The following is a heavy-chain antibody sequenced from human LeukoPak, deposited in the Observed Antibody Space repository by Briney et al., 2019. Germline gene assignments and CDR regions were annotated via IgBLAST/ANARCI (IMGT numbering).Heavy chain of an antibody. CDR2: LYYGENA. CDR1: GDSISPISSSTYY. J-gene: IGHJ4*02. CDR3: ARQLPTAAADTRGYFDY. D-gene: IGHD6-25*01. V-gene: IGHV4-39*01. Sequence: PSETLSLTCTVSGDSISPISSSTYYWGWIRQAPGKGLEWIGSLYYGENAHYNPSLKSRATLSVDTSNNQFSLELTSVTAADAAVYFCARQLPTAAADTRGYFDYWGQGAVVTVSS.